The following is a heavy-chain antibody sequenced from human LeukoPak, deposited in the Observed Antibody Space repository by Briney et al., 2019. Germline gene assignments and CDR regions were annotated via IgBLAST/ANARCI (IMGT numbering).Heavy chain of an antibody. V-gene: IGHV4-39*07. CDR1: GDSISSSSSY. J-gene: IGHJ4*02. D-gene: IGHD3-22*01. CDR3: ARDLPYYYDRPPFDY. CDR2: IYYSGST. Sequence: SETLSLTCTVSGDSISSSSSYWGWIRQPPGEGLEWIGSIYYSGSTYYNTSLKSRVTISVDTSKNQFSLKLSSVTAADTAVYYCARDLPYYYDRPPFDYWGQGTLVTVSS.